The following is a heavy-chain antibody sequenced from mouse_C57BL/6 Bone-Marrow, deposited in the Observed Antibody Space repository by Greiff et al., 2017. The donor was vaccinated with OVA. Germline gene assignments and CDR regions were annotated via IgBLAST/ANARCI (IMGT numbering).Heavy chain of an antibody. J-gene: IGHJ2*01. D-gene: IGHD1-1*01. V-gene: IGHV6-3*01. CDR3: TGPLTTVVADY. CDR2: IRLKSDNYAT. Sequence: EVKVVESGGGLVQPGGSMKLSCVASGFTFSNYWMNWVRQSPEKGLEWVAQIRLKSDNYATHYAESVKGRFTISRDDSKSSVYLQMNNLRAEDTGIYYCTGPLTTVVADYWGQGTTLTVSS. CDR1: GFTFSNYW.